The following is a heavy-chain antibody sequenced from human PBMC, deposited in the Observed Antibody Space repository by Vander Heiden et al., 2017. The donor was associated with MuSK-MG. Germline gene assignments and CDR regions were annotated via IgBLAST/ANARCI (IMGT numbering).Heavy chain of an antibody. CDR2: IYYSGST. J-gene: IGHJ6*03. V-gene: IGHV4-31*03. CDR1: GGSISSGNYC. Sequence: QVQLQESGPGLVKPSQTLSLTCTVSGGSISSGNYCWSWIRQRPGKGLEWIGYIYYSGSTSYNPSLKSRVTISVDTSKNQFSLKLSSVTAADTAVYYCARAGRTSRAGYYYMDVWGKGTTVTVSS. D-gene: IGHD2-2*01. CDR3: ARAGRTSRAGYYYMDV.